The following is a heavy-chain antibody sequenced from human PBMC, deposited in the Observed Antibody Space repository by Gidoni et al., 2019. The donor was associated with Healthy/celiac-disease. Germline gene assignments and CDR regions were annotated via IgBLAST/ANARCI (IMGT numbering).Heavy chain of an antibody. D-gene: IGHD1-20*01. V-gene: IGHV1-69*01. Sequence: QVQLVQSGAEVKKPLSSVQLSCKASGSPFSSYAISWGRQAPGQGLEWMGGIIPIFGPANDAQKFQGRVTITADESTSTAYMELSSLRSEDTAVYYCARGQVSDYYYYGMDVWGQGTTVTVSS. CDR2: IIPIFGPA. J-gene: IGHJ6*02. CDR1: GSPFSSYA. CDR3: ARGQVSDYYYYGMDV.